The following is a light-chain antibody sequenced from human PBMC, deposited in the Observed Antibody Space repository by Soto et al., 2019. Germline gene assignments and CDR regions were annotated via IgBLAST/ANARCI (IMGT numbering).Light chain of an antibody. CDR3: QQYNNWHPWT. J-gene: IGKJ1*01. CDR1: QSVSSN. CDR2: GAS. Sequence: EVVMTQSPTILSVSPGERATLSCRASQSVSSNLAWYQQKPGQAPRLIIYGASTRANGVPARFSGSGSGTEFTLTISSLQSEDFAIYYCQQYNNWHPWTFGQGTKVDIK. V-gene: IGKV3-15*01.